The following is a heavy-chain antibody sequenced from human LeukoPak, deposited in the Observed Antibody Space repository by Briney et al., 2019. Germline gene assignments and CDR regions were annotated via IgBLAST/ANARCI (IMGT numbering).Heavy chain of an antibody. CDR1: GGSIYSSRYY. CDR2: IYFSGTT. J-gene: IGHJ4*02. Sequence: SETLSLTCTVSGGSIYSSRYYWGWVRQPPGKGLEWIGCIYFSGTTSYNPSLKSRVTISVDASKNQFSLRLSSVTAADTAVYYCARVTGYMTEDYFDYWGQGTLITVSS. V-gene: IGHV4-39*07. D-gene: IGHD6-13*01. CDR3: ARVTGYMTEDYFDY.